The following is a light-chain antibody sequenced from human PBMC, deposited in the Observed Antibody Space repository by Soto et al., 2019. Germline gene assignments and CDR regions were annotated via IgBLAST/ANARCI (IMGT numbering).Light chain of an antibody. CDR2: SNN. J-gene: IGLJ1*01. Sequence: QSVLTQPPSVSGAPGQRVTISCTGSSSNIGARYDVHWYQQLPGTAPKLLIYSNNNRPSGVPDRFSGSKSGTSASLAITGLRAEDEADYYCQSYDNRLIGSFVFGTGTKVTVL. CDR3: QSYDNRLIGSFV. CDR1: SSNIGARYD. V-gene: IGLV1-40*01.